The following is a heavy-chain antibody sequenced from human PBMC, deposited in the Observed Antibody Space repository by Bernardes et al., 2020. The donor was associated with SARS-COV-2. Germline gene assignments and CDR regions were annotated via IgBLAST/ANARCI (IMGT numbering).Heavy chain of an antibody. CDR2: ISGSGGST. Sequence: GGSLRLSCTASGFTFSSYAMSWVRQAPGKGLEWVSAISGSGGSTYYADSVKGRFTISRDNSKNTLYLQMNSLRAEDTAVYYCANVVWSTLAPHSSIQVYVSDVWGKGTTVTVSS. CDR3: ANVVWSTLAPHSSIQVYVSDV. V-gene: IGHV3-23*01. CDR1: GFTFSSYA. J-gene: IGHJ6*04. D-gene: IGHD2-15*01.